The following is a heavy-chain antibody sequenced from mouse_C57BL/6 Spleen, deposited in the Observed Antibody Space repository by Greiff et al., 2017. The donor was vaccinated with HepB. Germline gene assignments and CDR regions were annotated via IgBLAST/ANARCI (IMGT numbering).Heavy chain of an antibody. J-gene: IGHJ2*01. Sequence: EVKLVESGGDLVKPGGSLKLSCAASGFTFSSYGMSWVRQTPDKRLEWVATISSGGSYTYYPDSVKGRFTISRDNAKNTLYLQMSSLKSEDTAMYYCARQGLSYGSSSYYFDYWGQGTTLTVSS. CDR3: ARQGLSYGSSSYYFDY. D-gene: IGHD1-1*01. V-gene: IGHV5-6*01. CDR1: GFTFSSYG. CDR2: ISSGGSYT.